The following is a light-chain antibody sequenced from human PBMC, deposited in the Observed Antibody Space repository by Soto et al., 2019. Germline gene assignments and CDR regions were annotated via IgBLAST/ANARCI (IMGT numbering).Light chain of an antibody. J-gene: IGKJ1*01. V-gene: IGKV3-20*01. CDR2: GAS. CDR3: QQYGSSRKT. Sequence: EIVLTQSPCTLSLSPGERATLSCRASQSVSSSYLAWYQQKPGQAPRILIYGASSRATGIPDRFSGSGSGTDFTLTISRLEPEDFAVYYCQQYGSSRKTFGQGTKVDIK. CDR1: QSVSSSY.